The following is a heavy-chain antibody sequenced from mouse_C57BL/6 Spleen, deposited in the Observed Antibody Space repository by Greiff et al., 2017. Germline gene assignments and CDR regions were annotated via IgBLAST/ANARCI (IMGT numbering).Heavy chain of an antibody. CDR2: ISSGGSYT. Sequence: EVQRVESGGDLVKPGGSLKLSCAASGFTFSSYGMSWVRPTPDKRLEWVATISSGGSYTYYPDSVKGRFTISRDNAKNTLYLQMSSLKSEDTAMYYCARHGEDYGNYEGWYFDVWGTGTTVTVSS. CDR1: GFTFSSYG. J-gene: IGHJ1*03. V-gene: IGHV5-6*01. CDR3: ARHGEDYGNYEGWYFDV. D-gene: IGHD2-1*01.